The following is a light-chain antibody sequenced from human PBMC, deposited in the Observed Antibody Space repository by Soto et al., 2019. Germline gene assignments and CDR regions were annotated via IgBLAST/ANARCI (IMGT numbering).Light chain of an antibody. CDR2: DAS. J-gene: IGKJ1*01. CDR1: ESVTIW. Sequence: DIQLTQSPSSLSASVGDRVTITCRASESVTIWLAWYQQKPGKAPRLLIYDASTLEGGVPSRFSASGSGTEFTLTISSRQPDDFATYYCEQYDSRSPWTFGQGTKIEIK. CDR3: EQYDSRSPWT. V-gene: IGKV1-5*01.